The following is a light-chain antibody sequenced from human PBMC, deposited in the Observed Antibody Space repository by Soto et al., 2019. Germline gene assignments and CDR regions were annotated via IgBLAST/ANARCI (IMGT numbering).Light chain of an antibody. Sequence: EIVLTQSPGTLSLSPGERDTLSCRASQSIRSSNLAWYQHKPGQAPRLLIYGASSRATGIPDRFSGSGSGTDFTLTISRLEPEDFAVYYCQQYGSSPYTFGQGSKLEIK. CDR1: QSIRSSN. CDR3: QQYGSSPYT. J-gene: IGKJ2*01. V-gene: IGKV3-20*01. CDR2: GAS.